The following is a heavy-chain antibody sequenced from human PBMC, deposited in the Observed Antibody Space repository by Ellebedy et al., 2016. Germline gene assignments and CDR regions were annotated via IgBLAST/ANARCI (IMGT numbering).Heavy chain of an antibody. CDR1: GFTLNNYA. D-gene: IGHD6-19*01. CDR2: ITGDTGTT. J-gene: IGHJ4*02. V-gene: IGHV3-23*01. CDR3: ARGGVVAGADY. Sequence: GESLKISCAASGFTLNNYAMTWIRQAAGEGLEWVSAITGDTGTTYYADSVKGRFTISRDNSKNTLYLQMNSLTADDTAVYYCARGGVVAGADYWGQGTLVTVSS.